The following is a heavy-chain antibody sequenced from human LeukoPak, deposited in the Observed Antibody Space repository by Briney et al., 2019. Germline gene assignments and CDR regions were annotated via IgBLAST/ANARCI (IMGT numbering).Heavy chain of an antibody. CDR3: ARDLRFSVYATYMDV. V-gene: IGHV3-20*04. Sequence: GGSLRLSCAASGFTFDDYGMTWVRQAPGRGLEWVSVINWNGGSTGYADSVKGRFTISRDNAKNSLYLQMNSLRAEDTAVYYCARDLRFSVYATYMDVWGKGTTVTVSS. CDR2: INWNGGST. D-gene: IGHD2-8*01. CDR1: GFTFDDYG. J-gene: IGHJ6*03.